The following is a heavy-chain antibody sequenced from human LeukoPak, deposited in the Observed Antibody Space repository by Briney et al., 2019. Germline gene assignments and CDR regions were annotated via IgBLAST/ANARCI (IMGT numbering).Heavy chain of an antibody. CDR1: GYSFTSYW. D-gene: IGHD1-26*01. V-gene: IGHV5-10-1*01. Sequence: GESLKISCKGSGYSFTSYWISWVRQMPGKGLEWMGRIDPSDSYTNYSPSFQGHVTISADKSISTAYLQWSSLKASDTAMYYCARSRGELRPPDYWGQGTLVTVSS. J-gene: IGHJ4*02. CDR3: ARSRGELRPPDY. CDR2: IDPSDSYT.